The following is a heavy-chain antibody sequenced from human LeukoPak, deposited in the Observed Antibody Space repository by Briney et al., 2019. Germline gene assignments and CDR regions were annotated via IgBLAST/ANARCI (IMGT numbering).Heavy chain of an antibody. CDR3: ARFSRSTSAVDAFDI. CDR2: IYPVDSDT. V-gene: IGHV5-51*01. CDR1: GYSFTSYW. Sequence: GESLKISCKGSGYSFTSYWIGWVRQMPGKGLEWMGIIYPVDSDTRYSPSFQGQVTISADKSISTAYLQGSSLKASDTAMYYCARFSRSTSAVDAFDIWHQGTMVTVPS. J-gene: IGHJ3*02. D-gene: IGHD2-2*01.